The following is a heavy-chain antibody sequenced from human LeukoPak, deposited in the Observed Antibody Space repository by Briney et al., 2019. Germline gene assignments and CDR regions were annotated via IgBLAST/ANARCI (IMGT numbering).Heavy chain of an antibody. Sequence: GGSLRLSCAASGFTFSNFGMSWVRQAPGKGLEWVSGISGTGGSTYYADSVKGRFTISRDNSKNTLYLQMNSLRAEDTAVYYCAKTGDSGTYEFDHWGQGTLVTVSS. CDR1: GFTFSNFG. CDR2: ISGTGGST. CDR3: AKTGDSGTYEFDH. V-gene: IGHV3-23*01. D-gene: IGHD3-10*01. J-gene: IGHJ4*02.